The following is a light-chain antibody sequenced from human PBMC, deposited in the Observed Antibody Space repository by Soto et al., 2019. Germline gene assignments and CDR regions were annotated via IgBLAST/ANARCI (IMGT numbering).Light chain of an antibody. CDR3: QQKYRVPRT. CDR2: GAS. V-gene: IGKV1-39*01. Sequence: DIQMTQSPSSLSASVGHRVTITCRASQSISSYLNWYQHKPGKAPKILSYGASSLQSGVTSRFSGSGSGTDFTLTINSLQPEDFSTYFCQQKYRVPRTFVQGTKVEMK. CDR1: QSISSY. J-gene: IGKJ1*01.